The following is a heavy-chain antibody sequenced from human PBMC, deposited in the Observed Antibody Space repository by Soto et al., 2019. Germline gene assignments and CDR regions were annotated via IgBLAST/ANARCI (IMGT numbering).Heavy chain of an antibody. CDR3: AREKTGPAPDLYYFDY. V-gene: IGHV1-46*03. J-gene: IGHJ4*02. CDR1: GYTLTSYY. CDR2: INPSGGST. Sequence: QVQLVQSGAEVKKPGASVKVSCKASGYTLTSYYMHWVRQAPGQGLEWMGIINPSGGSTSYAQKFQGRVTMTRDTSTSTVYMELSSLRSEDTAVYYCAREKTGPAPDLYYFDYWGQGTLVTVST. D-gene: IGHD6-13*01.